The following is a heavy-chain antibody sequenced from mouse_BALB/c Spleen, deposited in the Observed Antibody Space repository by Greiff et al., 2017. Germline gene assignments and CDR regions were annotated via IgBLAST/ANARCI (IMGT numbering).Heavy chain of an antibody. CDR3: ARDYYGSSYWYFDV. J-gene: IGHJ1*01. D-gene: IGHD1-1*01. Sequence: VKLQESGPGLVAPSQSLSITCTVSGFSLTSYGVSWVRQPPGKGLEWLGMIWGDGSTDYNSALKSRLSISKDNSKSQVFLKMNSLQTDDTARYYCARDYYGSSYWYFDVWGAGTTVTVSS. CDR1: GFSLTSYG. CDR2: IWGDGST. V-gene: IGHV2-6-7*01.